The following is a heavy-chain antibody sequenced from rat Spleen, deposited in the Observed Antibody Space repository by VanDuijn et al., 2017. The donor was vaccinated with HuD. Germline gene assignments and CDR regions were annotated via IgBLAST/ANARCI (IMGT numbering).Heavy chain of an antibody. Sequence: EVRLVESGGGLVQPGRSLKLSCAASGFTFSNYGMHWIRQAPTKGLEWVASISPTGFITNYRDSVKGRFTISRDNAENTVYLQMNSLRSEDTATYYCAKDLDYGPDYWGQGVMVTVSS. CDR2: ISPTGFIT. J-gene: IGHJ2*01. D-gene: IGHD1-11*01. CDR1: GFTFSNYG. V-gene: IGHV5-19*01. CDR3: AKDLDYGPDY.